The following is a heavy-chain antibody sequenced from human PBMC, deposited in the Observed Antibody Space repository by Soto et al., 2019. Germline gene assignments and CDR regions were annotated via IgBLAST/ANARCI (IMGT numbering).Heavy chain of an antibody. V-gene: IGHV4-61*08. Sequence: QVQLQESGPGLVKPSETLSLTCTVSGGSVSSGGYYWSWIRQPPGKGLEWIGYIYSSGSPNYNPSLQRRVTISVDTSKTQFSLNLSSVTAADTAVYYCARHDYYYYGMDVWGQGTTVTVSS. J-gene: IGHJ6*02. CDR3: ARHDYYYYGMDV. CDR2: IYSSGSP. CDR1: GGSVSSGGYY.